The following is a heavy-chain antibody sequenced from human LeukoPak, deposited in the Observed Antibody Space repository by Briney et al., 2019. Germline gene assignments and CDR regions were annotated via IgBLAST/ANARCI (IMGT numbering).Heavy chain of an antibody. J-gene: IGHJ3*02. CDR3: ARTYGTYYYDSSGYPAAFDI. D-gene: IGHD3-22*01. Sequence: GGSLRLSCAASGFTFSSYWMSWVRQAPGKGLEWVANIKQDGSEKYYVDSVKGRFTISRDNAKNSLYLQMNSLRAEDTAVYYCARTYGTYYYDSSGYPAAFDIWGQGTMVTVSS. V-gene: IGHV3-7*03. CDR2: IKQDGSEK. CDR1: GFTFSSYW.